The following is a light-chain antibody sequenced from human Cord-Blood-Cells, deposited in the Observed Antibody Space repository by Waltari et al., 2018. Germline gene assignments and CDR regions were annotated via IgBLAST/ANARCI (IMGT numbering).Light chain of an antibody. CDR1: QSISSY. Sequence: DIQMTQSPYSLSASVGDRVTITCRASQSISSYLNWYQQKPGKAPKLLIYAASSLQSGVPSRFSGSGSGTDFTLTISSLQPEDCATYYCQQSYSTPPTFGQGTKVEIK. V-gene: IGKV1-39*01. CDR3: QQSYSTPPT. CDR2: AAS. J-gene: IGKJ1*01.